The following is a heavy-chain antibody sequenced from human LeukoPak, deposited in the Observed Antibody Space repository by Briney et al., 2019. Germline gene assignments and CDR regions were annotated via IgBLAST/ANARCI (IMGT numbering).Heavy chain of an antibody. Sequence: GGSLRPSCAASGFTFSSYAMSWVRQAPGKGLEWVSAISGSGGSTYYADSVKGRFTISRDNSKNTLYLQMNSLRAEDTAVYYCAKSRDVVVVAATFDYWGQGTLVTVSS. CDR2: ISGSGGST. D-gene: IGHD2-15*01. CDR3: AKSRDVVVVAATFDY. J-gene: IGHJ4*02. CDR1: GFTFSSYA. V-gene: IGHV3-23*01.